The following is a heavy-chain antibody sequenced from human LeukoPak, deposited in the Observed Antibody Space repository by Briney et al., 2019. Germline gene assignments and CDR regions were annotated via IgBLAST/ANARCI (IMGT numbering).Heavy chain of an antibody. Sequence: ASVKVSCKASGYTFTGYYMHWVRQAPGQGLEWMGWINPNSGGTNYAQKFQGRVTMTRDTSISTAYMELSRLRSDDTAVYYCARVKVYYDSSGYYFNDAFDIWGQGTMVSVSS. J-gene: IGHJ3*02. CDR2: INPNSGGT. CDR1: GYTFTGYY. CDR3: ARVKVYYDSSGYYFNDAFDI. D-gene: IGHD3-22*01. V-gene: IGHV1-2*02.